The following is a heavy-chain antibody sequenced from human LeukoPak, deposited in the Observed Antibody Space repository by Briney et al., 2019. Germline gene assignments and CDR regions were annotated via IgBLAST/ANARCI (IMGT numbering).Heavy chain of an antibody. CDR3: ASPYGDYGDYYFDY. Sequence: GGSLRLSCAASGFTFSSYSMNWVRQAPGKGLEWVSYISSSGSTIYYADSVKGRFTISRDNAKNSLYLQMNSLRAEDTAVYYCASPYGDYGDYYFDYWGQGTLVTVSS. CDR1: GFTFSSYS. CDR2: ISSSGSTI. D-gene: IGHD4-17*01. J-gene: IGHJ4*02. V-gene: IGHV3-48*04.